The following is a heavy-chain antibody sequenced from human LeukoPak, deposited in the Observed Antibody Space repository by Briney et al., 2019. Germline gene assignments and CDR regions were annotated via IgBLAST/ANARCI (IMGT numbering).Heavy chain of an antibody. V-gene: IGHV3-30-3*01. J-gene: IGHJ4*02. CDR3: AREPETIAAPPFDY. CDR2: ISYDGSNK. Sequence: SGGSLRLSCAAPGFTLSSYAMHWVRQAPGKGLEWVAVISYDGSNKYYADSVKGRFTISRDNSKNTLYLQMNSLRAEDTAVYYCAREPETIAAPPFDYWGQGTLVTVSS. D-gene: IGHD6-6*01. CDR1: GFTLSSYA.